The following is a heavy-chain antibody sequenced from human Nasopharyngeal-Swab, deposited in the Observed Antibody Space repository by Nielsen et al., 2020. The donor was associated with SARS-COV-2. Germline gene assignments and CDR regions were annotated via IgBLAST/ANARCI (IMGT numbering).Heavy chain of an antibody. V-gene: IGHV1-69*06. Sequence: SVKVSCKAAGDTFSSYAISWVRQAPGQGLEWMGGIIPIFGTANYAQKFQGRVTITADKSTSTAYMELSSLRSEDTAVYYCARDRTIPYGSGSYRGWFDPWGQGTLVTVSS. D-gene: IGHD3-10*01. CDR3: ARDRTIPYGSGSYRGWFDP. CDR2: IIPIFGTA. J-gene: IGHJ5*02. CDR1: GDTFSSYA.